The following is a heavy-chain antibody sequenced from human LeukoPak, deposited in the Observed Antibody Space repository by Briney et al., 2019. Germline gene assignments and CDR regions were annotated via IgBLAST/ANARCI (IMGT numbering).Heavy chain of an antibody. V-gene: IGHV1-18*01. Sequence: ASVKVSCKASGYTFTSYGISWVRQAPGQGLEWMGWISAYNGSTNYAQKLQGRVTMTTDTSTSTAYMELRSLRSDDTAVYYCAREHDDSSGYPFFDYWGQGTLITVSS. CDR3: AREHDDSSGYPFFDY. D-gene: IGHD3-22*01. CDR2: ISAYNGST. CDR1: GYTFTSYG. J-gene: IGHJ4*02.